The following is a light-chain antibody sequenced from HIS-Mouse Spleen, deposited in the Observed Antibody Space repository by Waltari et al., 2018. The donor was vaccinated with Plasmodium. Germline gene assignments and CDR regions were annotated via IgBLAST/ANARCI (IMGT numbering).Light chain of an antibody. CDR3: QQYYSTPYT. CDR2: WAS. V-gene: IGKV4-1*01. CDR1: QSVLYSSNNKNY. J-gene: IGKJ2*01. Sequence: DIVMTQSPDSLAVSLGERATINCKSSQSVLYSSNNKNYLAWYQLKPGQPSTLLIYWASTRESGVPDLFSGSGSGTDFTLTISSLQAEDVAVYYCQQYYSTPYTFGQGTKLEIK.